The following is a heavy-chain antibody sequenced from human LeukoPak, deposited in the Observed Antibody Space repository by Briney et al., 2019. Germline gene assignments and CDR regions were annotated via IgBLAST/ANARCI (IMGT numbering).Heavy chain of an antibody. Sequence: GGSLRLSCAASGFTFSSYWMSWVRQAPGKGLEWVANIKQDGSEKYYVDSVKGRFTISRDNAKNSLYLQMNSLRAEDTAVYYCARDTPYLRYDDVWGSYRSPRGDYWGQGTLVTVSS. CDR1: GFTFSSYW. CDR3: ARDTPYLRYDDVWGSYRSPRGDY. D-gene: IGHD3-16*02. V-gene: IGHV3-7*01. CDR2: IKQDGSEK. J-gene: IGHJ4*02.